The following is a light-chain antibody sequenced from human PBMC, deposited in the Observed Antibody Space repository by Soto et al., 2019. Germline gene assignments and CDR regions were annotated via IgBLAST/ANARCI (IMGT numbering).Light chain of an antibody. CDR1: SSDIGRYNY. CDR2: EVH. Sequence: QSALTQPASVSGSPGQSITISCTGTSSDIGRYNYVSWYQQHPGRAPRLMIYEVHNRPSGVSNRFSSSKSGNTASLTISGLQAADEADYYCCSYTRSSTLLFGGGTKLTVL. J-gene: IGLJ2*01. CDR3: CSYTRSSTLL. V-gene: IGLV2-14*01.